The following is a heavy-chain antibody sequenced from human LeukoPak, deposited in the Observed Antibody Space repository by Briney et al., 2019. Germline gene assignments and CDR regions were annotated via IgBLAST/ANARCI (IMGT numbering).Heavy chain of an antibody. CDR3: ARDYNDSSGYFSAFDY. Sequence: GGSLRLSCAASGFTFSSHTMNWVRQAPGKGLEWVSSISSSGNYIYYADSVKGRFTISRDNAKNSPYLQMNSLRAEDTAVYYCARDYNDSSGYFSAFDYWGQGTLVTVSS. CDR1: GFTFSSHT. J-gene: IGHJ4*02. CDR2: ISSSGNYI. V-gene: IGHV3-21*01. D-gene: IGHD3-22*01.